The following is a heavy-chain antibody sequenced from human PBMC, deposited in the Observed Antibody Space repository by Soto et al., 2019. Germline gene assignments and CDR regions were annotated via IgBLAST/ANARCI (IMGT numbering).Heavy chain of an antibody. CDR2: IYWDDDK. CDR3: AHLIVVVVAAQKIDAYGMDV. J-gene: IGHJ6*02. D-gene: IGHD2-15*01. Sequence: GSDPTLVNPTQTLTLTCTFSGFPLSTSGVGVGWIRQPPGKALEWLALIYWDDDKRYSPSLKSRLTITKDTSKNQVVLTMTNMDPVDTATYYCAHLIVVVVAAQKIDAYGMDVWGQGTTVTVSS. V-gene: IGHV2-5*02. CDR1: GFPLSTSGVG.